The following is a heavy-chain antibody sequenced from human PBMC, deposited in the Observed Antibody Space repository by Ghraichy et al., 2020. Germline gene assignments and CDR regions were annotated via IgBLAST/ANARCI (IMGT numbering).Heavy chain of an antibody. CDR3: AGKNPKYRQGSWFDP. Sequence: SETLSLTCVVSGGSISSSNWWSWARQPPGKGLEWIGEIYHSGSTNYNPSLKSRVTISVDKSKNQFSLKVNSVTAADTAVYYCAGKNPKYRQGSWFDPWGQGILVTVSS. J-gene: IGHJ5*02. D-gene: IGHD1-14*01. V-gene: IGHV4-4*02. CDR1: GGSISSSNW. CDR2: IYHSGST.